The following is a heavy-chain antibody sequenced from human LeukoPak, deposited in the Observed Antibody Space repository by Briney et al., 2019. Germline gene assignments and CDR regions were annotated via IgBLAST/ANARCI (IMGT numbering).Heavy chain of an antibody. CDR1: GFTFSSYA. Sequence: GGSLRLSCAASGFTFSSYAMSWARQAPGKGLEWVSAISGSGGSTYYADSVKGRFTISRDNSKNTLYLQMNSLRAEDTAVYYCAKAYDFWSGYFPFDYWGQGTLVTVPS. CDR2: ISGSGGST. V-gene: IGHV3-23*01. J-gene: IGHJ4*02. CDR3: AKAYDFWSGYFPFDY. D-gene: IGHD3-3*01.